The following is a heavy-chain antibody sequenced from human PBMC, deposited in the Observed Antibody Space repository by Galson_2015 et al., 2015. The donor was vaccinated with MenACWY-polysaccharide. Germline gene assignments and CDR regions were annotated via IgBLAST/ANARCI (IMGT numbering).Heavy chain of an antibody. CDR2: IRSDGSRT. J-gene: IGHJ4*02. V-gene: IGHV3-74*01. D-gene: IGHD3-10*01. Sequence: SLRLSCAASGFTFSNYWMQWVRQVPGKGLVWVLHIRSDGSRTSYADSVEGRFTISRDNAKNTLYLQMNSLRAEDTAVYYCARDSRGARSSYFDNWGQGIQVTVSS. CDR1: GFTFSNYW. CDR3: ARDSRGARSSYFDN.